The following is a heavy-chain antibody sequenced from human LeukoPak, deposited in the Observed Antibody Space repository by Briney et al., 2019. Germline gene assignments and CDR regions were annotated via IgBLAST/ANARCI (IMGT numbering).Heavy chain of an antibody. J-gene: IGHJ4*02. D-gene: IGHD3-22*01. CDR1: AFTFRTYG. V-gene: IGHV3-30*02. CDR2: IRYDGSNK. CDR3: AKWFSGYYSPDSY. Sequence: GGSLRLSCAASAFTFRTYGMHWVRQAPGKGLEWVSFIRYDGSNKYYADSVKGRFTISRDNSKNTLYLQMNSLRAEDTAVYYCAKWFSGYYSPDSYWGQGTLVTVSS.